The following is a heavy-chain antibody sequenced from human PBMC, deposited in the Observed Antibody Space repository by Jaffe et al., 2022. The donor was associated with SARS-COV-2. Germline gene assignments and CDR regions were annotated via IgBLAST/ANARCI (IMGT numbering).Heavy chain of an antibody. CDR3: ARAGDILTGYYNDAFDI. Sequence: QVQLQESGPGLVKPSQTLSLTCTVSGGSISSGDYYWSWIRQPPGKGLEWIGYIYYSGSTYYNPSLKSRVTISVDTSKNQFSLKLSSVTAADTAVYYCARAGDILTGYYNDAFDIWGQGTMVTVSS. J-gene: IGHJ3*02. D-gene: IGHD3-9*01. V-gene: IGHV4-30-4*01. CDR1: GGSISSGDYY. CDR2: IYYSGST.